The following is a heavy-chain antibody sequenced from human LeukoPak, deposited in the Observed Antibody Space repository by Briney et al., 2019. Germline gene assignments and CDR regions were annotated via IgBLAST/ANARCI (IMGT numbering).Heavy chain of an antibody. CDR2: INNSGGTT. CDR1: RFSFSSYA. V-gene: IGHV3-23*01. CDR3: TRDLMDYDVSTGLHHYYMDV. J-gene: IGHJ6*02. D-gene: IGHD3-9*01. Sequence: GGSLRLSCAASRFSFSSYAMSWVRQAPGKGLEWVSTINNSGGTTYYADSVKGRFTISRDNAKNTLYLQMNTLRVEDTAVYYCTRDLMDYDVSTGLHHYYMDVWGQGTTVTVSS.